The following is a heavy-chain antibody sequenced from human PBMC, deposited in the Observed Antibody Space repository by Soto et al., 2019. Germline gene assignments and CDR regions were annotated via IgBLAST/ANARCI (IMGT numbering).Heavy chain of an antibody. J-gene: IGHJ4*02. V-gene: IGHV1-69*01. CDR2: VIPIFGTA. Sequence: QVQLVQSGAEVKKPGSSVKVSCKASGGTFSSYAISWVRQAPGQGREWMGGVIPIFGTANYAQKFQGRVTFSADESTSTAYMELSNLRSEYTAVYYCARDPPPPMVTQSFDYWGQGTLVTVSS. CDR1: GGTFSSYA. D-gene: IGHD4-4*01. CDR3: ARDPPPPMVTQSFDY.